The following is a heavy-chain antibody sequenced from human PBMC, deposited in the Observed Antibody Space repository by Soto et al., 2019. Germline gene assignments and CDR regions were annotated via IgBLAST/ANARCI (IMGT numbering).Heavy chain of an antibody. J-gene: IGHJ6*02. Sequence: SETLSLTCAVSGDSISRGGYSWTWIRQPPGKALEWIGNIYDSGSTSYNPSLKSRVTISVDTSKNQFSLRLTSVTAADTAVYFCARGSSSYYDYGMDVWGQGTTVTVS. V-gene: IGHV4-30-2*01. CDR2: IYDSGST. CDR1: GDSISRGGYS. CDR3: ARGSSSYYDYGMDV. D-gene: IGHD6-6*01.